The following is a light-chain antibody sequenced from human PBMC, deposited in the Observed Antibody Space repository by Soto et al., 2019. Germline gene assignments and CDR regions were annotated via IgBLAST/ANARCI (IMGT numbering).Light chain of an antibody. CDR3: SSYTGSTTYV. V-gene: IGLV2-14*01. CDR2: DVS. Sequence: QSALTQPASVSGSPGQSITISCTGTSSDVGGYNYVSWYQQHPGKAPNLMIYDVSNRPSGVSNRFSGSKSGNTASLTISGLQAEDEADYYCSSYTGSTTYVFGIGTKVTVL. J-gene: IGLJ1*01. CDR1: SSDVGGYNY.